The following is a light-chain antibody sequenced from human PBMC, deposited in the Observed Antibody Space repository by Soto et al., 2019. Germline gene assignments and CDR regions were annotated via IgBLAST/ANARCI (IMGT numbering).Light chain of an antibody. CDR3: QQRNPLT. J-gene: IGKJ4*01. Sequence: EIVLTQSPATLSLSPGERATLSCRASQSIGTYLAWYQQKPGQAPRLLIYDASNRATDIPARFSGGGSGTDFTLTISSLEPEDFAVYYCQQRNPLTFGGGTKVEIK. CDR2: DAS. V-gene: IGKV3-11*01. CDR1: QSIGTY.